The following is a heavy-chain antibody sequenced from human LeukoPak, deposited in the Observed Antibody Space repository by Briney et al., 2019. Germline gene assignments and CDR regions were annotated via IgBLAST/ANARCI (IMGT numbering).Heavy chain of an antibody. D-gene: IGHD5-12*01. CDR1: GFTFISYG. Sequence: GGSLRLSCAASGFTFISYGMHWVRQAPGKGLEWVAFIRYDGSNKYYADSVKGRFTISRDNSKNTLYLQMNSLRAEDTAVYYCAKDRRGEDYYYYYMDVWGKGTTVTVSS. CDR2: IRYDGSNK. CDR3: AKDRRGEDYYYYYMDV. J-gene: IGHJ6*03. V-gene: IGHV3-30*02.